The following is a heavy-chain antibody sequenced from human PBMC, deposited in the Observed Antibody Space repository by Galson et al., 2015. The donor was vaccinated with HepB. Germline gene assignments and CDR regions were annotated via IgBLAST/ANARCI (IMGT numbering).Heavy chain of an antibody. CDR3: AGEAAAGKSPYYYYYMDV. V-gene: IGHV3-30-3*01. Sequence: SLRLSCAASGFTFSSYAMHXVRQAPXKGLEWVAVISYDGSNRYYADSVKGRFTISRDNSKNTLYLQMNSLRAEDTAVYYCAGEAAAGKSPYYYYYMDVWGKGTTVTVSS. CDR2: ISYDGSNR. J-gene: IGHJ6*03. CDR1: GFTFSSYA. D-gene: IGHD6-13*01.